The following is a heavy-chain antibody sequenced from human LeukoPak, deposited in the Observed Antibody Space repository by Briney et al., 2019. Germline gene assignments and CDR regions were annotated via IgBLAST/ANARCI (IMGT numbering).Heavy chain of an antibody. CDR1: GFTFDDYA. CDR3: AKDTGSGSYYNPTFDY. Sequence: GGSLRLSCAASGFTFDDYAMHWVRQAPGKGLEWVSGISWNSGSIGYADSVKGRFTISRDNAKNSLYLQMNSLRAEDTALYYCAKDTGSGSYYNPTFDYWGQGTLVTVSS. V-gene: IGHV3-9*01. CDR2: ISWNSGSI. D-gene: IGHD3-10*01. J-gene: IGHJ4*02.